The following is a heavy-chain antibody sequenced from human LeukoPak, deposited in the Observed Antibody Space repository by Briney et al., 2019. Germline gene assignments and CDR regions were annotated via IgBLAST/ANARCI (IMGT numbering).Heavy chain of an antibody. D-gene: IGHD3-16*01. V-gene: IGHV3-53*01. CDR2: IYSGGST. CDR3: AKGTNYAYEY. CDR1: GFTVSSSY. J-gene: IGHJ4*02. Sequence: PGGSLRLSCAASGFTVSSSYICWVRQAPGKGLEWVSLIYSGGSTYYAASVKGRFTISRDNSKNTLYLQTNSVRPEYSAVNYSAKGTNYAYEYWGQGTLVTVSS.